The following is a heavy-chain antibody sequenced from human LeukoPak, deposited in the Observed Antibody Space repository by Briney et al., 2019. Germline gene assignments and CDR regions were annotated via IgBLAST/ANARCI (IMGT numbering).Heavy chain of an antibody. D-gene: IGHD5-12*01. CDR1: AFTFSSYW. CDR2: INSDGIST. CDR3: AKGVATVIDY. J-gene: IGHJ4*02. Sequence: PGGSLRLSSAASAFTFSSYWMHWVRQAPGKGLVWVSRINSDGISTSYADSVKGRFTISRDNAKNTLYLQMNSLRAEDTAVYYCAKGVATVIDYWGQGTLVTVSS. V-gene: IGHV3-74*01.